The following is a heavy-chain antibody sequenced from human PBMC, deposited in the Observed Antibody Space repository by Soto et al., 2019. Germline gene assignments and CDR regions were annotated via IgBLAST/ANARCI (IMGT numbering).Heavy chain of an antibody. D-gene: IGHD6-13*01. CDR1: GYTFTTYD. J-gene: IGHJ6*02. V-gene: IGHV1-18*04. CDR2: ISAYNGNT. Sequence: ASVKVSCKASGYTFTTYDISWVRQAPGQGLEWMGWISAYNGNTNYAQKLQGRVTMTTDTSTSTAYMELRSLRSDDTAVYYCARGEDIAAAEDYYYYGMDVWGQGTTVTVSS. CDR3: ARGEDIAAAEDYYYYGMDV.